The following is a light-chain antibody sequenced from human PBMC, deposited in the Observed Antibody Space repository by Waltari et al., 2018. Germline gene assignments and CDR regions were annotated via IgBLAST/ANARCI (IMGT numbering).Light chain of an antibody. J-gene: IGKJ1*01. CDR3: QQRYNWPRT. Sequence: IVLTQSPSTLSLSPGERATLPCRPSQSVSAYLAWYQHRPVQAPRLLIYATPNRATGIPARFSGSGAGTDFTLNISSLEPEDVALYYCQQRYNWPRTFGQGTKVEIK. V-gene: IGKV3-11*01. CDR1: QSVSAY. CDR2: ATP.